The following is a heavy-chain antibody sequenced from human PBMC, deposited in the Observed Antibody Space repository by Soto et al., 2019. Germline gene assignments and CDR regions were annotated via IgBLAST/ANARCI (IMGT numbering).Heavy chain of an antibody. V-gene: IGHV3-30*18. CDR1: GFTFSSYG. CDR2: ISYDGSNK. CDR3: AKGPPFYSSSWYVGLVDY. Sequence: PGGSLRLSCAASGFTFSSYGMHWVRQAPGKGLEWVAVISYDGSNKYYADSVKGRFTISRDNSKNTLYLQMNSLRAEDTAVYYCAKGPPFYSSSWYVGLVDYWGQGTLVTVSS. D-gene: IGHD6-13*01. J-gene: IGHJ4*02.